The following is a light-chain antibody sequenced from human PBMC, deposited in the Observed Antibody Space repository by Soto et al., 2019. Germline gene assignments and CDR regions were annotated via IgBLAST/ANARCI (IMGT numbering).Light chain of an antibody. Sequence: EIVLTQSPGTLSLSPGERATLSCRASQSVISSYLAWYQQTPGQAPRVVMYDASTRATGFPATFSGRGSGTDFTLTISSLQPEDFATYDCLQDYNYPYTFGQGTRLEI. V-gene: IGKV3D-7*01. J-gene: IGKJ5*01. CDR1: QSVISSY. CDR3: LQDYNYPYT. CDR2: DAS.